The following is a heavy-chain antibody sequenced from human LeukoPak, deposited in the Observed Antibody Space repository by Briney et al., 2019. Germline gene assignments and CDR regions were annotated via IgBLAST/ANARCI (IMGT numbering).Heavy chain of an antibody. Sequence: GGSLRLSCAASGFTFSNYAMNWVRQAPGKGLEWVSAISGSGAATFNADSVKGRFTISRDNSKNTLYLQMNSLRAEDTAVYYCAKDLSSGWYPYYFDFWGRGALVTVSS. V-gene: IGHV3-23*01. CDR3: AKDLSSGWYPYYFDF. D-gene: IGHD6-19*01. CDR1: GFTFSNYA. CDR2: ISGSGAAT. J-gene: IGHJ4*02.